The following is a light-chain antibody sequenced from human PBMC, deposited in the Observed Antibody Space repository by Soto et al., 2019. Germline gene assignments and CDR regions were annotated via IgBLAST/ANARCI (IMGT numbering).Light chain of an antibody. V-gene: IGKV1-6*01. CDR1: QGIGND. CDR3: LQDYVYPWT. Sequence: ASQVTQSPSSMSASVGDRVTISCRASQGIGNDLGWYQQKPGKAPKLLIYEASTLQTGVASRFSGSGSGTDFTLTISSLQPEDFATYYCLQDYVYPWTFGQGTKVEVK. CDR2: EAS. J-gene: IGKJ1*01.